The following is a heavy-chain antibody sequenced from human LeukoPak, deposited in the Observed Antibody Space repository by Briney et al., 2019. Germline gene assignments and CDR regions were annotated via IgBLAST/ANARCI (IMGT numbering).Heavy chain of an antibody. CDR1: GYTLTELS. D-gene: IGHD3-10*01. Sequence: ASVTVSCTVSGYTLTELSMHWVRQAPGKGLEWMGGFDPEDGETIYAQKFQGRVTMTEDTSTDTAYMELSSLRSEDTAVYYCAARTYYGSYYDYWGQGTLVTVSS. J-gene: IGHJ4*02. CDR3: AARTYYGSYYDY. CDR2: FDPEDGET. V-gene: IGHV1-24*01.